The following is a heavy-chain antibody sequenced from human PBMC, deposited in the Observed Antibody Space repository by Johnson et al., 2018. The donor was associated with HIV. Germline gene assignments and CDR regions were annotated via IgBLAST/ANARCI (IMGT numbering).Heavy chain of an antibody. V-gene: IGHV3-30*04. J-gene: IGHJ3*02. D-gene: IGHD6-13*01. CDR3: ARGLGAAAGAFDI. CDR1: GFTVTNYA. Sequence: QVQLVESGGGVVQPGRSLRLSCAASGFTVTNYAMHWVRQAPGKGLEWVAVTSYDGTNKYNADSVKGRFTISRDNSKNTLYLQMNSLRAEDTAVYYCARGLGAAAGAFDIWGQGTMVTVSS. CDR2: TSYDGTNK.